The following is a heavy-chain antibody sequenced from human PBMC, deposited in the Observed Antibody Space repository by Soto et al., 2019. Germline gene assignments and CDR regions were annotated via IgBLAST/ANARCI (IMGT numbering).Heavy chain of an antibody. V-gene: IGHV1-3*01. Sequence: ASVKVSCKASGYTFTSYAMHWVRQAPGQRIEWMGWINAGNGNTKYSQKFQGRVTITRDTSASTAYMELSSLRSEDTAVYYCARSFRDIGSYRENYQYYYYHDGMDVCGQGTTVTVSS. D-gene: IGHD1-26*01. CDR3: ARSFRDIGSYRENYQYYYYHDGMDV. CDR2: INAGNGNT. J-gene: IGHJ6*02. CDR1: GYTFTSYA.